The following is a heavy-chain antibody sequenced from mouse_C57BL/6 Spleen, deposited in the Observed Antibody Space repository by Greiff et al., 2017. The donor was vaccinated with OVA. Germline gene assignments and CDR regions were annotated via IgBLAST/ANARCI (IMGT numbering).Heavy chain of an antibody. V-gene: IGHV1-50*01. CDR2: IDPSDSYT. J-gene: IGHJ2*01. Sequence: VQLQQPGAELVKPGASVKLSCKASGYTFTSYWMQWVKQRPGQGLEWIGEIDPSDSYTNYNQKFKGKATLTVDTSSSTAYMQLSSLTSEDSAVYYCARHGSYLPNYFDYWGQGTTLTVSS. D-gene: IGHD2-3*01. CDR1: GYTFTSYW. CDR3: ARHGSYLPNYFDY.